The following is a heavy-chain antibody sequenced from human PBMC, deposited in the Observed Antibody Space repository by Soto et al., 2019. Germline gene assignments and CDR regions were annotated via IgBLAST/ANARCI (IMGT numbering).Heavy chain of an antibody. CDR3: AKVRVYGYYYGMDV. V-gene: IGHV3-30*18. D-gene: IGHD3-10*01. J-gene: IGHJ6*02. Sequence: LRLSCAASGFTFSSYGMHWVRQAPGKGLEWVAVISYDGSNKYYADSVKGRFTISRDNSKNTLYLQMNSLRAEDTAVYYCAKVRVYGYYYGMDVWGQGTTVTVSS. CDR1: GFTFSSYG. CDR2: ISYDGSNK.